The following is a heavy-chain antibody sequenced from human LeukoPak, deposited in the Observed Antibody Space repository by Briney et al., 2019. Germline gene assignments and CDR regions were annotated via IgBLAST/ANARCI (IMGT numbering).Heavy chain of an antibody. D-gene: IGHD3-16*01. CDR2: ITSSSDNT. CDR1: GFTFSSYE. J-gene: IGHJ3*01. Sequence: PGGSLRLSCAASGFTFSSYEMNWVRQAPGKGLEWVSYITSSSDNTFYADSVKGRFTVSRDNAKNSLYLHMNDLRAEDTAVYYCALPLGEREFSWGQGTMVTV. CDR3: ALPLGEREFS. V-gene: IGHV3-48*03.